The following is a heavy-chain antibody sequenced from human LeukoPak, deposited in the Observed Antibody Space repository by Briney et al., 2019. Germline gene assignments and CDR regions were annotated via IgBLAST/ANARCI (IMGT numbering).Heavy chain of an antibody. D-gene: IGHD4-23*01. CDR3: AKADYGGNSGHYFDY. CDR1: GFTFSSYA. V-gene: IGHV3-23*01. CDR2: ISGSGGST. J-gene: IGHJ4*02. Sequence: GGSLRLSCAASGFTFSSYAMNWVRQAPGKGLEWVSAISGSGGSTYYADSVKGRFTISRDNSKNTLYLQMNSLRAEDTAVYYCAKADYGGNSGHYFDYWGQGTLVTVSS.